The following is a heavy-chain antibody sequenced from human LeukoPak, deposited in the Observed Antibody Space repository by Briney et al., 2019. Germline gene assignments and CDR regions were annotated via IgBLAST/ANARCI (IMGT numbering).Heavy chain of an antibody. V-gene: IGHV4-4*07. CDR2: IYFSGNT. D-gene: IGHD6-19*01. J-gene: IGHJ3*02. CDR1: GGSISSYY. Sequence: SETLSLTCTVSGGSISSYYWSWIRQPAGKGLEWIGRIYFSGNTNYNPSLKSRVTMSVGTSKNQFSLRLSSVTAADTAVYYCARGRSSVSGCDAFDIWGQGTMVTVSS. CDR3: ARGRSSVSGCDAFDI.